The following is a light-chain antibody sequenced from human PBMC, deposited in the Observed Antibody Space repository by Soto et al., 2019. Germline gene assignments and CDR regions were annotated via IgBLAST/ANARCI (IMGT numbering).Light chain of an antibody. J-gene: IGKJ1*01. CDR2: GAS. V-gene: IGKV3-20*01. CDR1: QIVANNY. CDR3: QQYVSTPWT. Sequence: EIVLTQSPGTLSLSPGERATLSCRASQIVANNYLAWYQQRPGQAPRLLIYGASSRATGIPDRFSGSGSGTDFTLTISRLEPEDFAIYHCQQYVSTPWTFGQGTKMEIK.